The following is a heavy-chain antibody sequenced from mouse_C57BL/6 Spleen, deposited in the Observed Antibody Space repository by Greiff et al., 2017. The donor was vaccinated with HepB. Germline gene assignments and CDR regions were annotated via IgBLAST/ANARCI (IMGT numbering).Heavy chain of an antibody. D-gene: IGHD2-1*01. J-gene: IGHJ3*01. CDR3: ARNYPFAY. Sequence: VQLQQSGPELVKPGASVKISCKASGYTFTDYYMNWVKQSHGKSLEWIGDINPNNGGTSYNQKFKGKATLTVDKSSSTAYMELRSLTSEDSAVYYCARNYPFAYWGQGTLFTVSA. V-gene: IGHV1-26*01. CDR2: INPNNGGT. CDR1: GYTFTDYY.